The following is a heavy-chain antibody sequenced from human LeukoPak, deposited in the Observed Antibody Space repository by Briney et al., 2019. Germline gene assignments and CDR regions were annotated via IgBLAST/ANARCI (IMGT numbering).Heavy chain of an antibody. CDR2: INANSGTT. CDR1: GIAFSVYA. D-gene: IGHD6-19*01. J-gene: IGHJ5*01. CDR3: AKPISGGLAVTADWFHP. V-gene: IGHV3-23*01. Sequence: GGSLRLSCAASGIAFSVYAMSWLRQPPGRGLEWVSTINANSGTTSYAASVRGRFTISRDNCKNTLYLQLNTLRADDTATYYCAKPISGGLAVTADWFHPWGQGTLVVVSS.